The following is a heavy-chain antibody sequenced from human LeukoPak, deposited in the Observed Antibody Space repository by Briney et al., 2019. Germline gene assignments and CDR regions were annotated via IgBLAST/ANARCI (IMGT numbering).Heavy chain of an antibody. CDR1: GFSLSTSGVG. V-gene: IGHV2-70*01. CDR2: IDWDDDK. D-gene: IGHD3-9*01. J-gene: IGHJ4*02. CDR3: ARSTRDYDVLAGYYTIAFDY. Sequence: VSGPTLVKPTQTLTLTCTFSGFSLSTSGVGVGWIRQPPGKALEWLALIDWDDDKYYTTSLKTRLTISKDTSKNQVVLRMTNMDPVDTATYYCARSTRDYDVLAGYYTIAFDYWGRGNLVTVSS.